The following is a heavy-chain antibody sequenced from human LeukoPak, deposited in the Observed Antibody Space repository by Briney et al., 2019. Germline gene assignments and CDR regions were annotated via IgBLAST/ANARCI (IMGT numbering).Heavy chain of an antibody. V-gene: IGHV3-33*01. CDR1: GFTFSNYG. CDR3: ATESGTYSGTCFDY. CDR2: IFYDGSKT. Sequence: GGSLRLSCAASGFTFSNYGMHWVRQAPGKGLEWVAVIFYDGSKTYYADSVKGRFTISRDNSKNTLYVEMDSLRAEDTAVYYCATESGTYSGTCFDYWGQGPLVTVSS. J-gene: IGHJ4*02. D-gene: IGHD1-26*01.